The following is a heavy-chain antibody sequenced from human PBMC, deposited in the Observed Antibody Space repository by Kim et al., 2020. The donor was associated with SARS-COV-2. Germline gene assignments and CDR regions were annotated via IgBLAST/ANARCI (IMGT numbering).Heavy chain of an antibody. V-gene: IGHV3-23*01. Sequence: GGSLRLSCAASGFSFSNYAMSWVRQAPGKGLEWVSVITCSGDGTHQADSVKGRFTMSRDNCKNTLYLQMNSLRVEDTAIYYCAKARRRWCSVSNSYF. CDR3: AKARRRWCSVSNSYF. J-gene: IGHJ1*01. D-gene: IGHD2-15*01. CDR2: ITCSGDGT. CDR1: GFSFSNYA.